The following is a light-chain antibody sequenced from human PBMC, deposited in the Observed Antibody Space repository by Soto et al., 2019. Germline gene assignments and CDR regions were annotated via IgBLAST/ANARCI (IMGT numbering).Light chain of an antibody. Sequence: EIVLTQSAANLSLSPGERATLSCRASQSISSYLAWYQQKPGQAPRLLIYDASNRATGIPARFSGSGSGTDFTLTISSLEPEDFAVYYCQQRSNWLLTFGGGTKVEIK. CDR2: DAS. CDR1: QSISSY. CDR3: QQRSNWLLT. J-gene: IGKJ4*01. V-gene: IGKV3-11*01.